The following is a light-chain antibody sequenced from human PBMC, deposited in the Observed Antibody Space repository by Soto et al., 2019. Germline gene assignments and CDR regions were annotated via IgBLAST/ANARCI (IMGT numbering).Light chain of an antibody. CDR1: SSDVGGYNY. CDR3: SSYTSSSTVI. Sequence: QSALTQPASVSGSPGQSITISCTGTSSDVGGYNYVSWYQQHPGKAPKLMIFAVNDRPSGVSNRFSGSKSGNTASLTISGLQAEDEADYYCSSYTSSSTVIFGGGTQLTVL. V-gene: IGLV2-14*01. CDR2: AVN. J-gene: IGLJ2*01.